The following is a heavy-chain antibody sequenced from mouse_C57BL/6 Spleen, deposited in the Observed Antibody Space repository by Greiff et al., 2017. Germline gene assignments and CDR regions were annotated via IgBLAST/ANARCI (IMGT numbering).Heavy chain of an antibody. CDR2: IYPGSGST. CDR1: GYTFTSYW. CDR3: ARDYGSSPAWFAY. D-gene: IGHD1-1*01. J-gene: IGHJ3*01. V-gene: IGHV1-55*01. Sequence: QVQLQQPGAELVKPGASVKMSCKASGYTFTSYWITWVKQRPGQGLEWIGDIYPGSGSTNYNEKFKSKATLTVDTSSSPAYMQFSSLTSEDSAVYYGARDYGSSPAWFAYWGQGTLVTVSA.